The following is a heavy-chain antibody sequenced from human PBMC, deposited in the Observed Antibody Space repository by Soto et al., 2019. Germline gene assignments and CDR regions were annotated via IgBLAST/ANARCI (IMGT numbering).Heavy chain of an antibody. CDR2: IWYDGSNK. CDR3: AGKSRTDVTGMSVD. J-gene: IGHJ1*01. CDR1: GFTFSSYG. Sequence: PGGSLRLSCAASGFTFSSYGMHWVRQAPGKGLVWVAVIWYDGSNKYYADSVKGRFTISRDNSKNTLYLQMNSLRAEDTAVYYCAGKSRTDVTGMSVDWGQGSLVTVSS. D-gene: IGHD2-21*02. V-gene: IGHV3-33*01.